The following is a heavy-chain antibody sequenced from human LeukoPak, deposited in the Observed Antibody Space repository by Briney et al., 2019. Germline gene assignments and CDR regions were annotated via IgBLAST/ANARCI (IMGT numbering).Heavy chain of an antibody. CDR1: GASITSYY. V-gene: IGHV4-59*08. CDR2: FSYSGST. D-gene: IGHD3-22*01. J-gene: IGHJ4*02. Sequence: PSETLSLTCTVSGASITSYYWSWIRQPPGKGLEWIGFFSYSGSTNYNPSLKSRVTISVDTSKNQFSLKLSSVTAADTAVYYCARSFYYDSSVPPGYWGQGTLVTVSS. CDR3: ARSFYYDSSVPPGY.